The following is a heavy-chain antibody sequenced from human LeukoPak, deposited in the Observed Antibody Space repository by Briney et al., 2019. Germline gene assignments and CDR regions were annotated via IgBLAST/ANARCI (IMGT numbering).Heavy chain of an antibody. Sequence: GGSLRLSCAASGFTFDDYGMSWVRQAPGKGLEWVSGINWNGGSTGYADSVKGRFTISRDNAKNSLYLQVNSLRAEDTAVYYCARCGYSYGYGYFDYWGQGTLVTVSS. CDR1: GFTFDDYG. CDR2: INWNGGST. J-gene: IGHJ4*02. V-gene: IGHV3-20*04. D-gene: IGHD5-18*01. CDR3: ARCGYSYGYGYFDY.